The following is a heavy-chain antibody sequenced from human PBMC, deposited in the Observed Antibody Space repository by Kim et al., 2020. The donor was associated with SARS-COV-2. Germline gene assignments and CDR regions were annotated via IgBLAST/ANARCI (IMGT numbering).Heavy chain of an antibody. CDR1: GFSFTTNW. CDR3: ARDRRYSLDY. V-gene: IGHV3-7*01. CDR2: IKEDGTEK. Sequence: GGSLRLSCVVSGFSFTTNWMSWVRQAPGKGLEWVAKIKEDGTEKYYGYSVEGRFTISRDNAKNSLYLQMNSLSAEDTDVYYCARDRRYSLDYWGQGTLVTVSS. D-gene: IGHD2-15*01. J-gene: IGHJ4*02.